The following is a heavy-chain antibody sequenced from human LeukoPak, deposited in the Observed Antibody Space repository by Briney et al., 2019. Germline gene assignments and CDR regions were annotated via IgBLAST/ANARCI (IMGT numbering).Heavy chain of an antibody. V-gene: IGHV4-39*01. CDR3: ARHPQTVDFTIFGVAKGNWFDP. CDR2: TYYSGST. J-gene: IGHJ5*02. Sequence: PSETLSLTCTVSGGSISSGGYYWSWIRQHPGKGLEWIGYTYYSGSTYYNPSLKSRVTISVDTSKNQFSLKLSSVTAADTAVYYCARHPQTVDFTIFGVAKGNWFDPWGQGTLVTVSS. CDR1: GGSISSGGYY. D-gene: IGHD3-3*01.